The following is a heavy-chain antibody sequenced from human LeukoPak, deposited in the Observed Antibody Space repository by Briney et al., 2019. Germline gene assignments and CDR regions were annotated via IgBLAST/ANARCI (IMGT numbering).Heavy chain of an antibody. Sequence: SQTLSLTCAISGDSVSSNSIAWNWIRQSPSRGLEWLGRTYYRSKWYNDYALSVKSRITINPDTSKNQLSLQLTSVSPEDTAVYYCARDSRVSNSLPLDNWGQGTLVTVSS. CDR2: TYYRSKWYN. J-gene: IGHJ4*02. D-gene: IGHD4-11*01. V-gene: IGHV6-1*01. CDR3: ARDSRVSNSLPLDN. CDR1: GDSVSSNSIA.